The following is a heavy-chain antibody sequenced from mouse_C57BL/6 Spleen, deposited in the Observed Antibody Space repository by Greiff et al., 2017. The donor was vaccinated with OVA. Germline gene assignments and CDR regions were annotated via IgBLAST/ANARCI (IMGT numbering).Heavy chain of an antibody. CDR3: ARRDGY. CDR1: GFTFSDYG. V-gene: IGHV5-17*01. CDR2: ISSGSSTL. D-gene: IGHD2-3*01. Sequence: EVKLMESGGGLVKPGGSLKLSCAASGFTFSDYGMHWVRQAPEKGLEWVAYISSGSSTLYYADTVKGRFTISRDNAKNTLFLQMTSLRSEDTAMYYCARRDGYWGQGTTLTVSS. J-gene: IGHJ2*01.